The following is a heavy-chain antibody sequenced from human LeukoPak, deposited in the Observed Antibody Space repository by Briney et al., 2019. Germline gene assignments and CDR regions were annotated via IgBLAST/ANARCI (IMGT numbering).Heavy chain of an antibody. V-gene: IGHV1-18*01. CDR1: GYTFTNYG. J-gene: IGHJ3*02. CDR3: ARGSPQQYYDILTGYYIEAFDI. D-gene: IGHD3-9*01. Sequence: ASVKVSCKASGYTFTNYGISWVRQAPGQGLEWMGWINTYNGNTNYAQKFQGRVTMTTDTSTSTAYMELSSLRSEDTAVYYCARGSPQQYYDILTGYYIEAFDIWGQGTMVTVSS. CDR2: INTYNGNT.